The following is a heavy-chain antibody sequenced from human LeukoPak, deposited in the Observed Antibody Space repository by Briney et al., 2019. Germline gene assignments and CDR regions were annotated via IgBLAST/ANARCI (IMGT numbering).Heavy chain of an antibody. CDR3: ARRYCSRTSCYTVDY. CDR2: IYPGDSDT. V-gene: IGHV5-51*01. J-gene: IGHJ4*02. Sequence: GESLKISCKGSGYSLTSYWIGWVRQMPGKGLEWMGIIYPGDSDTRYSPSFQGQVTISADKSISTAYLQWSSLKASDTAMYYCARRYCSRTSCYTVDYWGQGTLVTVSS. CDR1: GYSLTSYW. D-gene: IGHD2-2*02.